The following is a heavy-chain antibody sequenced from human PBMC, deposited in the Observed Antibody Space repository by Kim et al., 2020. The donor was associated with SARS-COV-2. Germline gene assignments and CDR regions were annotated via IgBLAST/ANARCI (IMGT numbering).Heavy chain of an antibody. CDR1: GYSFTSYW. CDR2: IDPSDSYT. J-gene: IGHJ6*02. Sequence: GESLKISCKGSGYSFTSYWISWVRQMPGKGLEWMGRIDPSDSYTNYSPSFQGHVTISADKSISTAYLQWSSLKASDTAMYYCASTTNNYDYGDDYYYYGMDVWGQGTTVTVSS. V-gene: IGHV5-10-1*01. D-gene: IGHD4-17*01. CDR3: ASTTNNYDYGDDYYYYGMDV.